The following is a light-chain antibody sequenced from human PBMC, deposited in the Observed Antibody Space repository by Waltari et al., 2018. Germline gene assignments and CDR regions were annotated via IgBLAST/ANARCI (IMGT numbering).Light chain of an antibody. V-gene: IGLV2-14*02. CDR1: SCDVGGYNL. J-gene: IGLJ1*01. Sequence: QSALTQPASVSGSPGQSITISCTGTSCDVGGYNLSPCNQPHPGQAPNLMIYAVSERPLGVSNRFTGSKSGGTASLTISGLQADDEADYYCSSYTNTRIYVFGTGTKVTVL. CDR2: AVS. CDR3: SSYTNTRIYV.